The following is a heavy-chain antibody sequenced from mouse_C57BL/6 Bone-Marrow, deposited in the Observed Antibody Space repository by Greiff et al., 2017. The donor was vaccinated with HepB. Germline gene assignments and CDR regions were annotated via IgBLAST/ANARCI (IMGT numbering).Heavy chain of an antibody. Sequence: VQLQQPGAELVMPGASVKLSCKASGYTFTSYWMHWVKQRPGQGLEWIGEIDPSDSYTNYNQKFKGKSTLTVDKSSSTAYMQLSSLTSEDSAVYYCARERGNSFAYWGQGTLVTVSA. CDR3: ARERGNSFAY. V-gene: IGHV1-69*01. CDR1: GYTFTSYW. J-gene: IGHJ3*01. CDR2: IDPSDSYT. D-gene: IGHD2-1*01.